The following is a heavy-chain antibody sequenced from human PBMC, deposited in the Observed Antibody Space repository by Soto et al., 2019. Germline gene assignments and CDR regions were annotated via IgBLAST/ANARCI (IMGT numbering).Heavy chain of an antibody. J-gene: IGHJ6*02. CDR2: IWYDGSGQ. D-gene: IGHD4-17*01. CDR1: GFTFSNYG. Sequence: QVQLVESGGGLVQPGRSLRLSCVVSGFTFSNYGMHWVRQAPGKGLEWVADIWYDGSGQRYAGSVQGRFTISRDNSKNTLYLQINSLRVEDTAVYYCAKDEVSRKYYGHSLDVWGQGTRSPSP. V-gene: IGHV3-33*03. CDR3: AKDEVSRKYYGHSLDV.